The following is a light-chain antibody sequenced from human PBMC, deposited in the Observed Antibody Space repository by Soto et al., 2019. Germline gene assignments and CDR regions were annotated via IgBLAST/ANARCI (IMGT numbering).Light chain of an antibody. CDR3: QQYNNWPPWT. CDR1: QSVSSN. CDR2: GAS. Sequence: ELVMTQSPATLSVSPGERATLSCRASQSVSSNFAWYQQKPGQAPSLLIYGASTRATGVPARFSGSGSGTEFTLTISSLQSEDFAVYYCQQYNNWPPWTFGQGTKVEIK. V-gene: IGKV3-15*01. J-gene: IGKJ1*01.